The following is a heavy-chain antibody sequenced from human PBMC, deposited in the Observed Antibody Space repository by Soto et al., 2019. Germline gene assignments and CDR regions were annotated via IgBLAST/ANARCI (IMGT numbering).Heavy chain of an antibody. CDR2: ISAYNGNT. CDR3: ARDYGDIVLVPAAMGSFDY. D-gene: IGHD2-2*01. CDR1: GYTFTSYG. V-gene: IGHV1-18*01. Sequence: ASVKVSCKASGYTFTSYGISWVRQAPGQGLEWMGWISAYNGNTNYAQKLQGRVTMTTDTSTSTAYMELRSLRSDDTAVYYCARDYGDIVLVPAAMGSFDYWGQGTLVTVS. J-gene: IGHJ4*02.